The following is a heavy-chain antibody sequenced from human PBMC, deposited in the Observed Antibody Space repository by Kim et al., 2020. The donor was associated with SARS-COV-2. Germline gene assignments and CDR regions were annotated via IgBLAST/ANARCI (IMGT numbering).Heavy chain of an antibody. CDR2: IYYSGST. D-gene: IGHD3-16*02. CDR1: GGSISSGGYY. V-gene: IGHV4-31*03. J-gene: IGHJ3*01. CDR3: GRASLTFGGGITAFDV. Sequence: SETLSLTCTVSGGSISSGGYYWSWIRQHPGKGLEWVGYIYYSGSTYYNPSLKRCVTISVDTYKNQFPLKLSPVTAAATAEYYWGRASLTFGGGITAFDV.